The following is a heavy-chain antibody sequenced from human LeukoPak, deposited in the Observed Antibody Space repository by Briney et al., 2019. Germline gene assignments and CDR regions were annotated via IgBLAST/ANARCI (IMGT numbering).Heavy chain of an antibody. CDR2: ISSSSSTI. CDR1: GFTFSSYS. D-gene: IGHD2-2*02. Sequence: GGSLRLSCAASGFTFSSYSMNWVRQAPGRGLEWVSYISSSSSTIYYADSVKGRFTISRDNSKNTLYLQMNSLRAEDTAAYYCARDASCSSTSCYTESFDYWGQGTLVTVSS. V-gene: IGHV3-48*01. CDR3: ARDASCSSTSCYTESFDY. J-gene: IGHJ4*02.